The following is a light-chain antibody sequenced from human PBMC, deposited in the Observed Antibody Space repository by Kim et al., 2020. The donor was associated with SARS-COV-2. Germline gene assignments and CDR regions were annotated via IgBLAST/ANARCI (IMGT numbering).Light chain of an antibody. V-gene: IGKV4-1*01. CDR3: QQYYSTPRT. Sequence: ATINCKSSQSVLYSSNNKNYLTWYQQKPGQPPKLLIYWASTRESGVPDRFSGSGSGTDFTLTISSLQAEDVAVYYCQQYYSTPRTFGQGTKVDIK. CDR1: QSVLYSSNNKNY. J-gene: IGKJ1*01. CDR2: WAS.